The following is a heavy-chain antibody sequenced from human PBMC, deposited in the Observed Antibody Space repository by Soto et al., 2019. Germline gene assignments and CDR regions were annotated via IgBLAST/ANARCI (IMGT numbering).Heavy chain of an antibody. D-gene: IGHD3-22*01. V-gene: IGHV3-74*01. J-gene: IGHJ4*02. Sequence: GGSLRLSCVASGFTFSTYWMHWVRQTPGEGLVWVSHTDSDGTFTTYADSVKGRFTVSRDNAKSTLYLQMNSLRAEDTAVYYCARDLSGYYDSSGYYSFDYWGQGTLVTVSS. CDR1: GFTFSTYW. CDR3: ARDLSGYYDSSGYYSFDY. CDR2: TDSDGTFT.